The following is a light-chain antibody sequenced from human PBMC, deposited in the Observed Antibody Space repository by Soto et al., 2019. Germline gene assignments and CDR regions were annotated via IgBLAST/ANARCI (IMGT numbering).Light chain of an antibody. CDR3: QQSDSLPPT. CDR2: DAI. J-gene: IGKJ4*01. CDR1: QDINNF. V-gene: IGKV1-33*01. Sequence: DIQMTQSPSSLSASVGDRVTITCQASQDINNFLHWYEQRPGKAPKLLIYDAIKLDTGVPSRFIGSGSGTHFTFTISSLQPEDIATYFCQQSDSLPPTFGGGTKVEI.